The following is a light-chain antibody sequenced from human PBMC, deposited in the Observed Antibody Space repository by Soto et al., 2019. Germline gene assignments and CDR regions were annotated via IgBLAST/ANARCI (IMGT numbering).Light chain of an antibody. J-gene: IGKJ4*01. CDR1: QSVNIY. CDR2: GAS. V-gene: IGKV3D-15*01. CDR3: QQRSDWPLT. Sequence: EIVMTQSPATLSVSPGERATLSCRASQSVNIYLAWYQQKPGQAPRLLIFGASSRATGIPARFSGSGSGTEFNLTISSLQSEDFAVYYCQQRSDWPLTFGGGTKVEIK.